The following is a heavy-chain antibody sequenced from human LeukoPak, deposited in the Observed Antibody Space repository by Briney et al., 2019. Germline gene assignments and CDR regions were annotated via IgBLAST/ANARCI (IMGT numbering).Heavy chain of an antibody. D-gene: IGHD3-10*01. CDR2: IYYSGST. CDR3: ARSKRAMVRGVIIDYFDC. CDR1: GGSISSYY. J-gene: IGHJ4*02. Sequence: SETLSLTCTVSGGSISSYYWSWIRQPPGKGLEWIGYIYYSGSTNYNPSLKSRVTISVDTSKNQFSLKLSSVTAADTAVYYCARSKRAMVRGVIIDYFDCWGQGTLVTVSS. V-gene: IGHV4-59*01.